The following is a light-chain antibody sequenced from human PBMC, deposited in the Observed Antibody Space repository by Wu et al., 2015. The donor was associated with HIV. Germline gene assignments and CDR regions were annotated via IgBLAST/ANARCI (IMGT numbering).Light chain of an antibody. CDR2: GAS. CDR1: QSVRNNY. Sequence: ENVLTQSPDTLSLSPGERATLSCKASQSVRNNYFAWFQQRPGQAPRLLIYGASNRATGTPDRFSGSGSGTDFTLTISRLEPEDFAVYYCQQYGSSPRTFGQGTKLEIK. J-gene: IGKJ2*01. CDR3: QQYGSSPRT. V-gene: IGKV3-20*01.